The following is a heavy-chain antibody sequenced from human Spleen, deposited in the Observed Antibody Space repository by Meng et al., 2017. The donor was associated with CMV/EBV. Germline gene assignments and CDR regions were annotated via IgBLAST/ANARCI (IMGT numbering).Heavy chain of an antibody. CDR3: ARRPGIAVAGYWGGYYFDY. Sequence: SSSYYWGWIRQPPGKGLEWIGSIYYSGSTYYNPSLESRVTISVDTSKNQFSLKLSSVTAADTAVYYCARRPGIAVAGYWGGYYFDYWGQGTLVTVSS. CDR2: IYYSGST. D-gene: IGHD6-19*01. V-gene: IGHV4-39*01. CDR1: SSSYY. J-gene: IGHJ4*02.